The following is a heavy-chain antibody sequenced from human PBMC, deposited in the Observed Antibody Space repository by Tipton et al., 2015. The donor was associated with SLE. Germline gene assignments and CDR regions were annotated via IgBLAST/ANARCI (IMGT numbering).Heavy chain of an antibody. CDR2: IYYSGST. J-gene: IGHJ3*02. Sequence: TLSLTCTVSGGSISSYYWSWIRQPPGKGLDWIGYIYYSGSTNYNPSLKSRVTISVDTSKNQFSLKLSSVTAADTAVYYCARAPTSYFGVVNDAFDIWGQGTMVTVSS. D-gene: IGHD3-3*01. V-gene: IGHV4-59*01. CDR1: GGSISSYY. CDR3: ARAPTSYFGVVNDAFDI.